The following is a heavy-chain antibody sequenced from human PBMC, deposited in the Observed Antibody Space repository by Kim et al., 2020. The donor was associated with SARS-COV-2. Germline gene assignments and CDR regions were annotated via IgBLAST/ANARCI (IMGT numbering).Heavy chain of an antibody. CDR1: GGSISSSSYY. CDR3: ARLFVANYYDSSGTFAY. J-gene: IGHJ4*02. V-gene: IGHV4-39*01. CDR2: IYYSGST. Sequence: SETLSLTCTVSGGSISSSSYYWGWIRQPPGKGLEWIGSIYYSGSTYYNPSLKSRVTISVDTSKNQFSLKLSSVTAADTAVYYCARLFVANYYDSSGTFAYWGQRTLVTVSS. D-gene: IGHD3-22*01.